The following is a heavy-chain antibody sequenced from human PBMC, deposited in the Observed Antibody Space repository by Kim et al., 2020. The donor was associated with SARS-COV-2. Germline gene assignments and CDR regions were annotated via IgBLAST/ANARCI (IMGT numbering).Heavy chain of an antibody. CDR2: INWNGGSI. CDR3: ARCGVYTRSWFDS. J-gene: IGHJ5*01. V-gene: IGHV3-20*04. D-gene: IGHD6-13*01. Sequence: GGSLRLSCAASGFTFEDYGMTWVRQVPGKGLEWVSDINWNGGSIRYADSVKGRLTISRDNAKNSLYLQMNGLRVEDTAVYYCARCGVYTRSWFDSWGQGTVVTVSS. CDR1: GFTFEDYG.